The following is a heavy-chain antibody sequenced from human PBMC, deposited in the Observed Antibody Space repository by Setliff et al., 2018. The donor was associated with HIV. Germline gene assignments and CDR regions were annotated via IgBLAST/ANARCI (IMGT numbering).Heavy chain of an antibody. CDR1: GFTFDDYT. Sequence: PGGSLRLSCAASGFTFDDYTMTWVRQAPGKGLEWVSGINWNGGSTGYADSVKGRFTISRDNAKNSLYLQMNSLRAEDTAVYYCATPRAARPGLSSSPFDYWGQGTLVTVSS. D-gene: IGHD6-6*01. V-gene: IGHV3-20*04. CDR2: INWNGGST. J-gene: IGHJ4*02. CDR3: ATPRAARPGLSSSPFDY.